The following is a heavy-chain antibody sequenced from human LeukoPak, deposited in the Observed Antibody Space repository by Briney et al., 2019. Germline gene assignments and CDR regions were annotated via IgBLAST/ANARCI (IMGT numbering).Heavy chain of an antibody. V-gene: IGHV1-24*01. Sequence: PGASVKVSCKVSGSTLTDLSIHWVRQAPGKGLEWMGGYDPDDDTTIYAQKFQGRVTMTEDASADTAYMELSSLGSDDTAVYYCTKTSDSDSYDYVWGSFALWGQGTPVTVSS. D-gene: IGHD3-16*01. CDR2: YDPDDDTT. J-gene: IGHJ4*02. CDR1: GSTLTDLS. CDR3: TKTSDSDSYDYVWGSFAL.